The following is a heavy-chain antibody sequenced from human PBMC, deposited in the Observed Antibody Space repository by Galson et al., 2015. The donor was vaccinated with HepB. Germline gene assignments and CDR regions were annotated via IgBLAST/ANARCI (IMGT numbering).Heavy chain of an antibody. D-gene: IGHD5-12*01. J-gene: IGHJ4*02. CDR2: ISYDGSNK. CDR1: GFTFSSYA. Sequence: SLRLSCAASGFTFSSYAMHWVRQAPGKGLEWVAVISYDGSNKYYADSVKGRFTISRDNSKNTLYLQMNSLRAEDTAVYYCARGRYEGGFDYWGQGTLVTVSS. V-gene: IGHV3-30-3*01. CDR3: ARGRYEGGFDY.